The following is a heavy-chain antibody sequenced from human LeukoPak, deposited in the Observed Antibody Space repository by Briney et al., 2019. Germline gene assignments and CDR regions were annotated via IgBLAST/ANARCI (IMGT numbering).Heavy chain of an antibody. D-gene: IGHD1-26*01. Sequence: PSETLSLTCTVSGGSISSYYWSWIRQPAGKGLEWIGRIYTSGSTNYNPSLKSRVSMSVDTSKKQFSLKLTSVTAADTAVYYCARLRWELGYFDYWGQGTLVTVSS. V-gene: IGHV4-4*07. CDR2: IYTSGST. CDR1: GGSISSYY. J-gene: IGHJ4*02. CDR3: ARLRWELGYFDY.